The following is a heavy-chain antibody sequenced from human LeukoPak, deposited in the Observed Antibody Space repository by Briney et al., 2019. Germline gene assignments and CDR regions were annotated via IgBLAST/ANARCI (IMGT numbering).Heavy chain of an antibody. Sequence: GGSLRLSCAASGFTFDDYAMHWVRQAPGKGLEWVSGISWNSVSIGYADSVKGRFTISRDNAKNSLYLQMNSLRAEDTAVYYCATYSSSNGREFQYWGQGTLVTVSS. J-gene: IGHJ1*01. CDR2: ISWNSVSI. CDR1: GFTFDDYA. V-gene: IGHV3-9*01. D-gene: IGHD2-2*01. CDR3: ATYSSSNGREFQY.